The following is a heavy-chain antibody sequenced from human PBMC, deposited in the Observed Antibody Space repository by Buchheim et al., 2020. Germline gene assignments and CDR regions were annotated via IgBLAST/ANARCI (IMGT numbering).Heavy chain of an antibody. CDR3: ARASGSGSYVGGMAYYGMDV. J-gene: IGHJ6*02. CDR2: INSDGSST. V-gene: IGHV3-74*01. D-gene: IGHD3-10*01. Sequence: EVQLVESGGGLVQPGGSLRLSCAASGFTFSSYWMHWVRQAPGKGLVWVSRINSDGSSTSYADSVKGRFTISRDNAKNTLYLQMNRLRAEDTAVYYCARASGSGSYVGGMAYYGMDVWGQGTT. CDR1: GFTFSSYW.